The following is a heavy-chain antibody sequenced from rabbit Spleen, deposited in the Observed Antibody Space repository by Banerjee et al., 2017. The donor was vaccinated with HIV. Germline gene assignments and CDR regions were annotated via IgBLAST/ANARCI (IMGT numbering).Heavy chain of an antibody. Sequence: QEQLEESGGDLVQPEGSLTLTCTASGFSFSSSYYMCWVRQAPGKGLEWIACIYAGSSGNTFYASWAKGRFTLSKTSSTTVTLQMTSLTAADTATYFCARDISDVIGWKFGLWGQGTLVTVS. CDR1: GFSFSSSYY. J-gene: IGHJ4*01. D-gene: IGHD1-1*01. CDR3: ARDISDVIGWKFGL. CDR2: IYAGSSGNT. V-gene: IGHV1S45*01.